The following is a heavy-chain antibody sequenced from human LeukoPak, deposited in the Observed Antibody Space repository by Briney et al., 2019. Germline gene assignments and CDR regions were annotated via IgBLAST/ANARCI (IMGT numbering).Heavy chain of an antibody. Sequence: GGSLRLSCAASGFTFSSFRMNWVRQAPGKGLEWVSSISGSSSDIYYADSVKGRFTISRDNAKNSLYLQMNSLGAEDTALYYCARDLWGGSGSYHDAFDIWGQGTMVTVSS. CDR1: GFTFSSFR. CDR3: ARDLWGGSGSYHDAFDI. CDR2: ISGSSSDI. J-gene: IGHJ3*02. D-gene: IGHD3-10*01. V-gene: IGHV3-21*01.